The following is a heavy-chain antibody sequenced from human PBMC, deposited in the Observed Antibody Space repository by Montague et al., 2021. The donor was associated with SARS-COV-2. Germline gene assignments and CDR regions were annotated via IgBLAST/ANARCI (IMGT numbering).Heavy chain of an antibody. J-gene: IGHJ6*02. V-gene: IGHV6-1*01. D-gene: IGHD3-10*01. CDR1: GDSVSINRAA. Sequence: CAISGDSVSINRAARKSVRQSPAIGLGWLGISYYMSKWYNDYAVSVKSRITINPDTSKNQFSLQLNSVTPEDTAVYYCARGLWFGELLYYYYYYGMDVWGQGTTVTVSS. CDR3: ARGLWFGELLYYYYYYGMDV. CDR2: SYYMSKWYN.